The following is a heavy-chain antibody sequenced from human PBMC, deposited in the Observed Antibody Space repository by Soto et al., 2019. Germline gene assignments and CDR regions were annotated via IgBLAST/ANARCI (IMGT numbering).Heavy chain of an antibody. CDR2: INHSGST. J-gene: IGHJ5*02. V-gene: IGHV4-34*01. CDR1: GGSFSGYY. CDR3: ARGVAYAGWFDP. D-gene: IGHD2-8*02. Sequence: SETLSLTCAVYGGSFSGYYWSWIRQPPGKGLEWIGEINHSGSTNYNPSLKSRVAISVDTSKNQFSLKLSSVTAADTAVYYCARGVAYAGWFDPWGQGTLVTVSS.